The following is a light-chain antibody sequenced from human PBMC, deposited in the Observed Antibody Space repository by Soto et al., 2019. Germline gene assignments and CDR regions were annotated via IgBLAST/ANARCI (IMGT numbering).Light chain of an antibody. J-gene: IGLJ1*01. Sequence: QSVLTQPASVSGSPGQSITISCTGTSSDVGGYNYVSWYQQHPGKAPKLMIYDVSNRPSGVSNRFSGSKSGNTASLTISELQAEAEADYSCSSYTSSINLYVSGTGTKVTDL. CDR1: SSDVGGYNY. V-gene: IGLV2-14*01. CDR3: SSYTSSINLYV. CDR2: DVS.